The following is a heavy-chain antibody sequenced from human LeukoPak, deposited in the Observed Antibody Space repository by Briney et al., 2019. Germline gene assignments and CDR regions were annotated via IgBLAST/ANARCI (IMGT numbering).Heavy chain of an antibody. D-gene: IGHD3-22*01. V-gene: IGHV3-23*01. CDR1: GFTFSDFA. J-gene: IGHJ4*02. CDR2: TFQGGGEI. CDR3: ARAFTMIVVVTPPAV. Sequence: GGSLRLSCAASGFTFSDFAMIWVRQPPGKGLEWVSSTFQGGGEIHYADSVRGRFTISRDNSKNTLYLQMNSLRAEDTAVYYCARAFTMIVVVTPPAVWGQGTLVTVSS.